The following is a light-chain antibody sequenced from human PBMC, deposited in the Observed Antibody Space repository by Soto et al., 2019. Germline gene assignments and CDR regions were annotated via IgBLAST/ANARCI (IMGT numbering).Light chain of an antibody. Sequence: DIQMTQSPSTLSASVGDRVTITCRASQSISSWLAWYQQKPGKAPKLLIYKASNLQGGVPSRFSGSGSGTEFTLTISSLQPDDFATYYCQHYNSYSEAFGQGTKVHIK. J-gene: IGKJ1*01. CDR3: QHYNSYSEA. CDR2: KAS. CDR1: QSISSW. V-gene: IGKV1-5*03.